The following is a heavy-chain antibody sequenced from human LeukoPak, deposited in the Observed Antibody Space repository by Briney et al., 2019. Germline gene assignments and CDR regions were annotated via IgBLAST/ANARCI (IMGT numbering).Heavy chain of an antibody. CDR3: ARGDTYSIYYYYMDV. CDR1: GASMSRDNW. J-gene: IGHJ6*03. D-gene: IGHD2-21*01. Sequence: SETLSLTCAVSGASMSRDNWWSWVRQSPGKGLEWIGEIHHTWSPNYNPSLKSRVTISVDTSKNQFSLKLSSVTAADTAVYYCARGDTYSIYYYYMDVWGKGTTVTVSS. CDR2: IHHTWSP. V-gene: IGHV4-4*02.